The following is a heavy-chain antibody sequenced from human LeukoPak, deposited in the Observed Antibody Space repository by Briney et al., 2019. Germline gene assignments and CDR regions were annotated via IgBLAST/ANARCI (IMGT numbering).Heavy chain of an antibody. CDR2: ISAYNGNT. J-gene: IGHJ3*01. V-gene: IGHV1-18*01. Sequence: ASVKVSCKASGYTFTNYGINWVRQAPGQGLEWMGWISAYNGNTHYAQKLQGRVTVTTDTSTSSVYLELRSLRSDDTAVYYCARGDKFIQFRYSASQGPFHLWGQGTMVTVSS. D-gene: IGHD3-9*01. CDR3: ARGDKFIQFRYSASQGPFHL. CDR1: GYTFTNYG.